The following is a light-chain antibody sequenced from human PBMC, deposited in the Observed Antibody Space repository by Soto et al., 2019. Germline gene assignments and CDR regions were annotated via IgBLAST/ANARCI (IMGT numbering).Light chain of an antibody. CDR1: QSVLFSPNNKNY. Sequence: DIEMTQSPDSLAVSLGERATINCKSSQSVLFSPNNKNYLAWYQQKPGQTPNLLIYWASTRESGVPDRFSGSGSGTDFTLTISSLQAEDVAVYYCQQYYDAPLTFGGGTKVEIK. CDR3: QQYYDAPLT. J-gene: IGKJ4*01. V-gene: IGKV4-1*01. CDR2: WAS.